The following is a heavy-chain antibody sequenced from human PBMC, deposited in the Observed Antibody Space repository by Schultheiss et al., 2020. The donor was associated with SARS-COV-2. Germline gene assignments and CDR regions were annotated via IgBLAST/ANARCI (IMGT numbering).Heavy chain of an antibody. V-gene: IGHV1-2*04. CDR1: GYTFTDYY. CDR3: ARDPARRYYDSSGYWGAWYFDL. CDR2: INPNSGGT. Sequence: ASVKVSCKASGYTFTDYYMHWVLQAPGQGLEWMGWINPNSGGTNYAQKFQGWVTMTRDTSISTAYVELSRLRSDDTAVYYCARDPARRYYDSSGYWGAWYFDLWGRGTLVTVSS. J-gene: IGHJ2*01. D-gene: IGHD3-22*01.